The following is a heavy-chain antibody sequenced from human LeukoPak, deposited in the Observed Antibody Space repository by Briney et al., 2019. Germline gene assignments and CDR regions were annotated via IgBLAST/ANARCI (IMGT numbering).Heavy chain of an antibody. CDR1: GGSFSGYY. Sequence: PSETLSLTCAVYGGSFSGYYWSWIRQPPGEGLEWIGEINHSGSTNYNPSLKSRVTISVDTSKNQFSLKLSSVTAADTAVYYCARRLLRFLEWLLPYYFDYWGQGTLVTVSS. CDR3: ARRLLRFLEWLLPYYFDY. CDR2: INHSGST. D-gene: IGHD3-3*01. J-gene: IGHJ4*02. V-gene: IGHV4-34*01.